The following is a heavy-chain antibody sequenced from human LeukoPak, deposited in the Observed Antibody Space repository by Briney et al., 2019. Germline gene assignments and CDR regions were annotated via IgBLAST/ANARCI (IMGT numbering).Heavy chain of an antibody. Sequence: GGSLRLSCAASGFTFSSYAMSWVRQAPGKGLEWVSAISGSGGSTYYADSVKGRFTISRGNSKNTLYLQMNSLRAEDTAVYYCAKATYYYDSSGPRSAFDIWGQGTMVTVSS. CDR3: AKATYYYDSSGPRSAFDI. D-gene: IGHD3-22*01. CDR1: GFTFSSYA. V-gene: IGHV3-23*01. CDR2: ISGSGGST. J-gene: IGHJ3*02.